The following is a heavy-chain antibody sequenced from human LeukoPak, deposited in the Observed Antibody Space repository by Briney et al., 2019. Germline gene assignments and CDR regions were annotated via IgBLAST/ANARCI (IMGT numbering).Heavy chain of an antibody. D-gene: IGHD2-2*02. Sequence: PGGSLRLSCAASGLTFSSYNMTWVRQAPGKGLEWVSYISSSSGTIYYADSVKGRFTISRDNSKNTLYLQMNSLRAEDTAVYYCATLVVPAAIRDYYYYGMDVWGQGTTVTVSS. CDR2: ISSSSGTI. J-gene: IGHJ6*02. CDR3: ATLVVPAAIRDYYYYGMDV. CDR1: GLTFSSYN. V-gene: IGHV3-48*01.